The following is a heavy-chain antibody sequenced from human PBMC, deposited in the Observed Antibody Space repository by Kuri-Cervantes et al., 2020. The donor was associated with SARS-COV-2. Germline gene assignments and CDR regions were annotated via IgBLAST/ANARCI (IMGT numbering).Heavy chain of an antibody. D-gene: IGHD3-9*01. CDR3: AKLYVGDVLTGGGY. Sequence: ETLSLTCAASGFSFSTYAMSWVRQAPGKGLEWVSGMSGGGYSHYAGSVKGRFTISRDNSKNTLYLQMDSLRAEDTAVYYCAKLYVGDVLTGGGYWGQGTLVTVSS. CDR1: GFSFSTYA. V-gene: IGHV3-23*01. CDR2: MSGGGYS. J-gene: IGHJ4*02.